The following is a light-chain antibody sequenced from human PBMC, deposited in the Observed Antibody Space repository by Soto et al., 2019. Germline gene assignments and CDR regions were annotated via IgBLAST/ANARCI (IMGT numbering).Light chain of an antibody. V-gene: IGKV1-5*03. CDR1: QTISSW. J-gene: IGKJ1*01. CDR3: QQFKSYPQT. CDR2: KAS. Sequence: DIMMTQAPSTLSVSVGYRFTITCRASQTISSWLAWYQQKPGKAPKLLIYKASTLKSGVPSRFSGSGSGTEFTLTISSLQPDDFAPYYCQQFKSYPQTFCQGANLDNK.